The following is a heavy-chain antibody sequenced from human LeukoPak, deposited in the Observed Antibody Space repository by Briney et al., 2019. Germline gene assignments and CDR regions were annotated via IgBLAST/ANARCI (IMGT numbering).Heavy chain of an antibody. CDR1: SGSFSGYY. V-gene: IGHV4-34*01. Sequence: PSETLSLTCAVYSGSFSGYYWSSIRQPPGKGLEWIGEINDRGSTRSSYNPSLKSRVTISVDTSKNQFSLKLSSVTAADTAVYYCARGRDVLRFLEWYRVYFDYWGQGTQVTVSS. CDR3: ARGRDVLRFLEWYRVYFDY. J-gene: IGHJ4*02. D-gene: IGHD3-3*01. CDR2: INDRGSTRS.